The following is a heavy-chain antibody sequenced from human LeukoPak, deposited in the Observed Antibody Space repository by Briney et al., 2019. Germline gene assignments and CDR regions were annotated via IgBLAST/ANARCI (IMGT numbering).Heavy chain of an antibody. CDR2: ISNSGGST. CDR3: AKRASGSGTSLYYFDY. Sequence: GGSLRLSCAASGFTFNSYAMSWVRQAPGKGLEWVSVISNSGGSTFYADSVKGRFTISRDNSKNTLYLQMNSLRAEDTAVYYCAKRASGSGTSLYYFDYWGQGTLVTVSS. D-gene: IGHD3-10*01. V-gene: IGHV3-23*01. J-gene: IGHJ4*02. CDR1: GFTFNSYA.